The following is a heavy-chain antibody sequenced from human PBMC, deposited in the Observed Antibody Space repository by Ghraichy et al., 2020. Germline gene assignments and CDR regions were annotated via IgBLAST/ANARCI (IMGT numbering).Heavy chain of an antibody. V-gene: IGHV4-34*01. J-gene: IGHJ4*02. CDR3: ARRRNWNYSVLDY. Sequence: SETLSLTCAVYGGSFSGYYWSWIRQPPGKGLEWIGEINHSGSTNYNPSLKSRVTISVDTSKNQFSLKLSSVTAADTAVYYCARRRNWNYSVLDYWGQGTLVTVSS. CDR2: INHSGST. D-gene: IGHD1-7*01. CDR1: GGSFSGYY.